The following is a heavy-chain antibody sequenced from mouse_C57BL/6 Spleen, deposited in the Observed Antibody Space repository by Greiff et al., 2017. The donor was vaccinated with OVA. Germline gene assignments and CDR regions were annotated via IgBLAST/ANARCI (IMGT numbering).Heavy chain of an antibody. D-gene: IGHD2-4*01. CDR2: ISYDGSN. Sequence: ESGPGLVKPSQSLSLTCSVTGYSITSGYYWNWIRQFPGNKLEWMGYISYDGSNNYNPSLKNRISITRDTSKNQFFLKLNSVTTEDTATYYCARMEYDYDGYFDYWGQGTTLTVSS. J-gene: IGHJ2*01. CDR3: ARMEYDYDGYFDY. V-gene: IGHV3-6*01. CDR1: GYSITSGYY.